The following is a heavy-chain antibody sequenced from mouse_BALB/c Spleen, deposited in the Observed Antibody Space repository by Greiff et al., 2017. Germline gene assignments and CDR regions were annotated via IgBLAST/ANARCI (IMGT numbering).Heavy chain of an antibody. CDR3: ASFITTVDWYFDV. CDR2: IWAGGST. Sequence: QVQLKESGPGLVAPSQSLSITCTVSGFSLTSYGVHWVRQPPGKGLEWLGVIWAGGSTNYNSALMSRLSISKDNSKSQVFLKMNSLQTDDTAMYYCASFITTVDWYFDVWGAGTTVTVSS. V-gene: IGHV2-9*02. CDR1: GFSLTSYG. D-gene: IGHD1-1*01. J-gene: IGHJ1*01.